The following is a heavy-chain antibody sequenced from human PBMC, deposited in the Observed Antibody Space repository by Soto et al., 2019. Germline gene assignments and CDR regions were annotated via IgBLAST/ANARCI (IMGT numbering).Heavy chain of an antibody. D-gene: IGHD5-18*01. CDR2: IIPIFGTA. Sequence: QVQLVQSGAEVKKPGSSVKVSCKTSGGTFSTYSIVWVRQAPGEGLEWMGGIIPIFGTANYAQKFQDRVTITADKSTNTAFMELRSLKSEDTAMYYCASSSGNNYGVGTNYYFDYWGQGPLVTVSS. V-gene: IGHV1-69*06. J-gene: IGHJ4*02. CDR3: ASSSGNNYGVGTNYYFDY. CDR1: GGTFSTYS.